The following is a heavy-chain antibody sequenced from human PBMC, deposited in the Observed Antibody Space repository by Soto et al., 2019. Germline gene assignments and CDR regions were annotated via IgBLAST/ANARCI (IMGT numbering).Heavy chain of an antibody. V-gene: IGHV4-30-2*01. CDR1: GGSISSGGYS. Sequence: SETLSLTCAVSGGSISSGGYSWSWIRQPPGKCLEWIGYIYHSGSTYYNPSLKSRVTISVDRSKNQFSLKLSSVTAADTAVYYCASRYYYDSSGYYSDAFDIWGQGTMVTV. D-gene: IGHD3-22*01. J-gene: IGHJ3*02. CDR3: ASRYYYDSSGYYSDAFDI. CDR2: IYHSGST.